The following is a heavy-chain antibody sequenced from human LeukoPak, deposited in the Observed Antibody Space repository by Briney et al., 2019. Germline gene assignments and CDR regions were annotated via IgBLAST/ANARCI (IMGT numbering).Heavy chain of an antibody. J-gene: IGHJ4*02. Sequence: GGSLRLSCAASGFTFSSYSMNWVRQAPGKGLEWVSSISSSSSYIYYADSVKGRFTISRDNAKNSLYLQMNSLRAEDTAVYYCARDITIFGVVITSYYFDYWGQGTLVTVSS. V-gene: IGHV3-21*01. D-gene: IGHD3-3*01. CDR3: ARDITIFGVVITSYYFDY. CDR1: GFTFSSYS. CDR2: ISSSSSYI.